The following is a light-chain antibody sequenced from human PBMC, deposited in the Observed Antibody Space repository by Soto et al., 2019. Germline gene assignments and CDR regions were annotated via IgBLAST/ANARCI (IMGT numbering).Light chain of an antibody. CDR1: QSLSSSF. V-gene: IGKV3-20*01. J-gene: IGKJ2*01. Sequence: EIVLTQSPGTLSLSPGERATLSCRASQSLSSSFLAWYQQKPGQAPRLLIYGASSRATGIPDRFSGSGSGTDFTFTISRRELEDFEVYFCRQQVSSLYTFGQGTKLEIK. CDR2: GAS. CDR3: RQQVSSLYT.